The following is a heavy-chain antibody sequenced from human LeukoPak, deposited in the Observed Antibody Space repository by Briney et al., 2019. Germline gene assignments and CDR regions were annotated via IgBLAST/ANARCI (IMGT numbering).Heavy chain of an antibody. CDR1: GVTFGSYA. CDR2: MSGSGGST. CDR3: ARVRYGELDV. J-gene: IGHJ6*02. D-gene: IGHD4-17*01. V-gene: IGHV3-23*01. Sequence: PRRSLRLSCAASGVTFGSYAVSWGRQPPGKGLEWVSSMSGSGGSTYYADSVKGRFTISRDDSKNTLYLQMNSLRAEDTAVYYCARVRYGELDVWGQGTTVTVSS.